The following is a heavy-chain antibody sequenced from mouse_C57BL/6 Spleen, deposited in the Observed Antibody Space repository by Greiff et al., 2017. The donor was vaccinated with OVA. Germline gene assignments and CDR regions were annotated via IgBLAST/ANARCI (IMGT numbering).Heavy chain of an antibody. CDR2: ISSGGSYT. CDR3: ARHPLGNYGNWYFDV. D-gene: IGHD2-1*01. J-gene: IGHJ1*03. CDR1: GFTFSSYG. V-gene: IGHV5-6*01. Sequence: EVKLMESGGDLVKPGGSLKLSCAASGFTFSSYGMSWVRQTPDKRLEWVATISSGGSYTYYPDSVKGRFTISRDNAKNTLYLQMSSLKSEDTAMYYCARHPLGNYGNWYFDVWGTGTTVTVSS.